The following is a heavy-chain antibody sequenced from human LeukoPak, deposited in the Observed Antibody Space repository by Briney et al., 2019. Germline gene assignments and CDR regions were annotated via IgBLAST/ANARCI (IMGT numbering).Heavy chain of an antibody. V-gene: IGHV1-69*06. Sequence: SVKVSCKASGGTFSSYAISWVRQAPGQGLEWMGGIIPIFGTANYAQKFQGRVTITADTSTSTAYMELRSLRSDDTAVYYCARDGPPYYDFWSGYSSGYWGQGTLVTVSS. CDR2: IIPIFGTA. J-gene: IGHJ4*02. CDR1: GGTFSSYA. CDR3: ARDGPPYYDFWSGYSSGY. D-gene: IGHD3-3*01.